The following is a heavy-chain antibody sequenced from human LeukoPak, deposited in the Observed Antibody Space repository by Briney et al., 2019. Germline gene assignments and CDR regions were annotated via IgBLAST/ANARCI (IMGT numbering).Heavy chain of an antibody. D-gene: IGHD3-10*01. V-gene: IGHV4-38-2*01. Sequence: SETLSLTCAVSGYSISSGYYWGWIRQPPGKGLEWIGSIYHSGSTYYNPSLKSRVTISVDTSKNQFSLKLSSVTAADTAVYYCARRNTYYYGSGSLFDYWGQGTLVTVPS. CDR1: GYSISSGYY. CDR3: ARRNTYYYGSGSLFDY. J-gene: IGHJ4*02. CDR2: IYHSGST.